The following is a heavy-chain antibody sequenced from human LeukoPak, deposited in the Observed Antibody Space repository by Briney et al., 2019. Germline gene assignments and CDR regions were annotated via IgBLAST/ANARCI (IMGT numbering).Heavy chain of an antibody. D-gene: IGHD3-10*01. CDR2: VYTSGST. CDR1: GGSISGGY. J-gene: IGHJ4*02. V-gene: IGHV4-4*09. Sequence: SETLSLTCTVSGGSISGGYWSWIRQPPGRGLEWIGYVYTSGSTNYNPSLKSRVTISVDTSKSQFSLKLSSVTAADTAVYYCARLWRTLYGSEAYYFDYWGQGTLLTVSS. CDR3: ARLWRTLYGSEAYYFDY.